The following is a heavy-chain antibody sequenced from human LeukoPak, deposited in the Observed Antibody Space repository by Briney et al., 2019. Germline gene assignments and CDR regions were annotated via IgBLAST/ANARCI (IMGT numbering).Heavy chain of an antibody. CDR1: GFTFSDSV. CDR3: AKAYSDSFNSGDF. Sequence: GGSLRLSCAASGFTFSDSVMNWVRQAPGKGLQWVSSISGSGITTYYTDSVKGRFSISRDNSKDTLYLQVNSLRAEDTAIYYCAKAYSDSFNSGDFWGRGTLVTVSS. CDR2: ISGSGITT. V-gene: IGHV3-23*01. D-gene: IGHD1-26*01. J-gene: IGHJ4*02.